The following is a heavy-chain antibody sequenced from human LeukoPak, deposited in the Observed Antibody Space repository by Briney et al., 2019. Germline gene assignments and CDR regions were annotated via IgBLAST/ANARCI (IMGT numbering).Heavy chain of an antibody. V-gene: IGHV3-30*04. CDR1: GFTFSSYA. CDR2: ISYDGSNK. J-gene: IGHJ4*02. D-gene: IGHD1-14*01. CDR3: ARNPSRRFDY. Sequence: GGSLRLPCAASGFTFSSYAMHWVRQAPGKGLEWVAVISYDGSNKYYADSVKGRFTISRDNSKNSLYLQMSSLGADDTAVYYCARNPSRRFDYWGQGTLVTVSS.